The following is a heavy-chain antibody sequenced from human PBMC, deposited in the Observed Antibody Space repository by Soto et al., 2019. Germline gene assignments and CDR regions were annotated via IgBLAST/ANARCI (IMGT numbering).Heavy chain of an antibody. CDR3: ARDRYFYGSRGYYRTLDS. CDR1: GDSFSNHY. V-gene: IGHV4-59*11. Sequence: PETLSLTCTISGDSFSNHYWTWIRQSPGKGLEWIGYIFHSGITDYNPSVKSRVTISIDKSRNLFSLNLTSVTAADTAVYYCARDRYFYGSRGYYRTLDSWGQGTLVTVSS. J-gene: IGHJ5*01. D-gene: IGHD3-22*01. CDR2: IFHSGIT.